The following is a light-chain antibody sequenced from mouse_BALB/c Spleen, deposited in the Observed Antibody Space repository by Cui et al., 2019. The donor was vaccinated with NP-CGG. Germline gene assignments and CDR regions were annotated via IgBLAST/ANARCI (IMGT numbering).Light chain of an antibody. CDR2: GTN. CDR1: TVAVTTSNY. V-gene: IGLV1*01. Sequence: QAVVTQESALTTSPGETVTLTCRSSTVAVTTSNYANWVQEKPDHLFTGLMGGTNNRAPGVPARFSGSLIEDKAALTITGAQTEDEAIYFCALWYSNHWVFGGGTKLTVL. J-gene: IGLJ1*01. CDR3: ALWYSNHWV.